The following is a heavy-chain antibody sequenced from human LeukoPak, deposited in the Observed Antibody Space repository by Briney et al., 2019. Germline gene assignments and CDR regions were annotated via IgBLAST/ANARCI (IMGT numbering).Heavy chain of an antibody. Sequence: PSETLSLTCTVSGGSISSYYWSRIRQPPGKGLEWIGYIYYSGSTNYNPSLKSRVTISVDTSKNQFSLKLSSVTAADTAVYYCARGGAAGTPFDYWGQGTLVTVSS. CDR3: ARGGAAGTPFDY. V-gene: IGHV4-59*01. D-gene: IGHD6-13*01. J-gene: IGHJ4*02. CDR1: GGSISSYY. CDR2: IYYSGST.